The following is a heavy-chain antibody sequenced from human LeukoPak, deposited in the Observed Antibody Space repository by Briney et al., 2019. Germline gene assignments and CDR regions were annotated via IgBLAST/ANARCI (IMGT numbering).Heavy chain of an antibody. CDR2: ISAYNGNT. CDR3: ARDRCSSTSCYSVDY. J-gene: IGHJ4*02. D-gene: IGHD2-2*01. CDR1: GYTFTSYG. V-gene: IGHV1-18*01. Sequence: GASVKVSCKASGYTFTSYGISWVRQAPGQGLEWMGWISAYNGNTNYAQKLQGRVTMTTDTSTSTAYMELRSLRSDDTAVYYCARDRCSSTSCYSVDYWGQGTLVTVSS.